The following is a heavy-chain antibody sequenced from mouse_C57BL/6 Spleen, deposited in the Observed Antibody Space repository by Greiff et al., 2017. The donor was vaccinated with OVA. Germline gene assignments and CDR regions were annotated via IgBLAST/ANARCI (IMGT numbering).Heavy chain of an antibody. CDR3: AREDDYAWVAY. CDR2: ISYDGST. Sequence: EVQLQQSGPGLVKPSQSLSLTCSVTGYSITSGYYWNWIRQFPGNKLECMGYISYDGSTNYNPSLKNRISITRDTSKNQCFLKLNSVTTEDTATYNCAREDDYAWVAYWGQGTLVTVSA. V-gene: IGHV3-6*01. J-gene: IGHJ3*01. D-gene: IGHD2-4*01. CDR1: GYSITSGYY.